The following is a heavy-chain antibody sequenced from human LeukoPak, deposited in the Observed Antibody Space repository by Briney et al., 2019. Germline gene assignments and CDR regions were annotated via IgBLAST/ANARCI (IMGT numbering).Heavy chain of an antibody. CDR2: INHSGST. CDR3: ARVVVGVYYYYMDV. J-gene: IGHJ6*03. D-gene: IGHD2-21*01. V-gene: IGHV4-34*01. CDR1: GGSFSGYY. Sequence: SETLSHTSAVYGGSFSGYYWSWIRQRPGKGLEWIGEINHSGSTNYNPSLKSRVNISVDTSKNQFSLKLSSVTAADTAVYYCARVVVGVYYYYMDVWGKGTTVTVSS.